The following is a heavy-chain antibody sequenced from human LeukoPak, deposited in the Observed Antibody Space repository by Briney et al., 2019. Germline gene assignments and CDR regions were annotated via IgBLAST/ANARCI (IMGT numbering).Heavy chain of an antibody. CDR3: ARDRSGGGDY. V-gene: IGHV3-21*01. D-gene: IGHD3-16*01. J-gene: IGHJ4*02. Sequence: AGGSLRLSCAASGFTFSSYSMNWVRQAPGKGLEWVSSISSSSSYICYADSVKGRFTISRDNAKNSLYLQMNSLRAEDTAVYYCARDRSGGGDYWGQGTLVTVSS. CDR2: ISSSSSYI. CDR1: GFTFSSYS.